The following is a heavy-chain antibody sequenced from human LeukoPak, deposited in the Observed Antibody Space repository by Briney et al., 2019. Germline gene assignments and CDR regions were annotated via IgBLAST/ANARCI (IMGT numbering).Heavy chain of an antibody. Sequence: PSETLSLTCAVYGGSFSGYYWSWIRQPPGKGLEWIGEINHSGSTNYNPSLKSRVTMSVDTSKNQFSLKLSSVTAADTAVYYCAGQLGATIKSGQFDYWGQGTLVTVSS. CDR2: INHSGST. D-gene: IGHD1-26*01. V-gene: IGHV4-34*01. CDR3: AGQLGATIKSGQFDY. J-gene: IGHJ4*02. CDR1: GGSFSGYY.